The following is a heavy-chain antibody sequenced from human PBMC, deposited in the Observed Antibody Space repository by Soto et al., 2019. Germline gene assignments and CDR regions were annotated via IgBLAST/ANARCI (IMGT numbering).Heavy chain of an antibody. CDR2: ISYDGSNK. D-gene: IGHD3-10*01. CDR1: GFTFSSYA. V-gene: IGHV3-30-3*01. CDR3: ARDHYGSGSDQFYYGMDV. Sequence: QVQLVESGGGVVQPGRSLRLSCAASGFTFSSYAMHWVRQAPGKGLEWVAVISYDGSNKYYADSVKGRFTISRDNSKNTLYLQMNSLRAEDTAVYYCARDHYGSGSDQFYYGMDVWGQGTTVTVSS. J-gene: IGHJ6*02.